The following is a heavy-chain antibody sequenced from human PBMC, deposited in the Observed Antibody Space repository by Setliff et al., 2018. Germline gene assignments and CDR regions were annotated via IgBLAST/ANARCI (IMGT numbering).Heavy chain of an antibody. Sequence: ASVKVSCKASGYTFANSIVSWVRQAPGQGLEWMGWISAYNGNTHIKEKFQGRVSMTTDTSTNTGYMELRNLTPDDTAVYFGERLVRYCTQRACQRTQDADLWGQGTQVTVSS. D-gene: IGHD2-8*01. V-gene: IGHV1-18*04. CDR3: ERLVRYCTQRACQRTQDADL. J-gene: IGHJ5*02. CDR1: GYTFANSI. CDR2: ISAYNGNT.